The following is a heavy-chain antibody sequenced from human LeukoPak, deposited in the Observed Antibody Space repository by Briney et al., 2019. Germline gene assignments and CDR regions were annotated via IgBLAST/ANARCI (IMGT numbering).Heavy chain of an antibody. D-gene: IGHD3-22*01. J-gene: IGHJ4*02. V-gene: IGHV3-48*01. CDR3: ARAGYYYDSSGYPLDY. CDR2: ISSSSSTI. Sequence: GSLRLSCAASGFTFSSYSMYWVRQAPGQGLEWVSYISSSSSTIYYADSVKGRFTISRDNAKNSLYLQMHSLRAEDTAVYYCARAGYYYDSSGYPLDYWGQGTLVTVSS. CDR1: GFTFSSYS.